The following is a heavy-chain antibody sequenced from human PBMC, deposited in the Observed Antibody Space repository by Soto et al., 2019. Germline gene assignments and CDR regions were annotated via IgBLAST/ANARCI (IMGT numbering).Heavy chain of an antibody. CDR2: IRSKADGGTI. D-gene: IGHD4-4*01. CDR3: TREPDYSNYFEY. J-gene: IGHJ4*02. V-gene: IGHV3-15*07. Sequence: EVQLVESGGGLVRPGGSRRLSCVASGFTFNNAWMNWVRQAPGKGLEWVGRIRSKADGGTIDYAAPVKDRFTISRDDSKNTLHLQMNSLKTEDTAVYYCTREPDYSNYFEYWGQGTLVTVSS. CDR1: GFTFNNAW.